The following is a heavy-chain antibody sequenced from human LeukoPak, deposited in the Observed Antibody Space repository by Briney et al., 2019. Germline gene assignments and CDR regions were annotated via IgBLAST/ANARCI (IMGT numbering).Heavy chain of an antibody. V-gene: IGHV4-39*06. J-gene: IGHJ6*03. Sequence: SETLSLTCTVSGGSISSSSYYWGWIRQPPGKGLEWTGSIYYRGSTYCNPSLKSRVTIPVDTSKNQFTLKLSSVTAADTAVYYCARERVVVTAMYYYYYYMDVWGKGTTVSVSS. CDR3: ARERVVVTAMYYYYYYMDV. CDR2: IYYRGST. D-gene: IGHD2-21*02. CDR1: GGSISSSSYY.